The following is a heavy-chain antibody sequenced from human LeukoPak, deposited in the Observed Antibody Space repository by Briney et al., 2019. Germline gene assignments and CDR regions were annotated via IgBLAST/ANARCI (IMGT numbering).Heavy chain of an antibody. Sequence: PSETLSLTCTVSGGSISSYYWSWIRQPPGKGLEWIGYIYYSGSTNYNPSLKSRVTISVDSSKTQFSLKLSSVTAADTAVYYCARVSSLGRGMDVWGQGTTVTVSS. CDR2: IYYSGST. V-gene: IGHV4-59*08. J-gene: IGHJ6*02. CDR3: ARVSSLGRGMDV. CDR1: GGSISSYY.